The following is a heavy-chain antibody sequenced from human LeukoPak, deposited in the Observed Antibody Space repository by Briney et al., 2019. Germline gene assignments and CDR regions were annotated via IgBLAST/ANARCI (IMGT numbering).Heavy chain of an antibody. J-gene: IGHJ4*02. V-gene: IGHV1-46*01. CDR1: GYTFTSDY. CDR3: AREVGATDY. Sequence: ASVKVSCKASGYTFTSDYMHWVRQAPGQGLEWMGIINPSGGSTSYTQKFQGRVTMTRDMSTSTVYMELSSLRSEDTAVYYCAREVGATDYWGQGTLVTVSS. D-gene: IGHD1-26*01. CDR2: INPSGGST.